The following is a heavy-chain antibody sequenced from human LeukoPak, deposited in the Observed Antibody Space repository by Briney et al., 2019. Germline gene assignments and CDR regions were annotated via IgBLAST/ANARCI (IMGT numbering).Heavy chain of an antibody. J-gene: IGHJ6*03. V-gene: IGHV3-21*06. CDR3: ARDPYSGNYGNYYYYYMDV. D-gene: IGHD1-26*01. Sequence: GGSLRLSCAASGFTFSTYNMNWVRHAPGKGLEWISSITSSSSYIYYADSVKGRFTISRDNAKNSLYLQMSSLSPDDTAVYFCARDPYSGNYGNYYYYYMDVWGKGTTVTISS. CDR1: GFTFSTYN. CDR2: ITSSSSYI.